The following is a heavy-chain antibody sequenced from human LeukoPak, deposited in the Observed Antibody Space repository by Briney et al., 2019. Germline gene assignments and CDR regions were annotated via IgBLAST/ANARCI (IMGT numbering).Heavy chain of an antibody. J-gene: IGHJ6*04. V-gene: IGHV3-48*03. CDR2: ISSSGSTI. D-gene: IGHD3-10*02. Sequence: GGSLRLSCAASGFTFSSYEMNWVRQAPGKGLEWVSDISSSGSTIYYAGSVRGRFTISRDNAKNSLYLQMNSLSAADTAVSYCAEPGITMIGGVWGKGTTVTISS. CDR1: GFTFSSYE. CDR3: AEPGITMIGGV.